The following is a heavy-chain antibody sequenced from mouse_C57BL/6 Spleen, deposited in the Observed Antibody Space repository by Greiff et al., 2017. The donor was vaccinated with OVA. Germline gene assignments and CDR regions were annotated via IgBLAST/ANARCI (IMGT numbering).Heavy chain of an antibody. CDR3: AIQDSSGYESAY. J-gene: IGHJ3*01. Sequence: VQLQQSGPGLVQPSQSLSITCTVSGFSLTSYGVHWVRQSPGKGLEWLGVIWSGGSAAYNAAFISRLSISKDNSKSQVFFKMNSLQADDTAIYYCAIQDSSGYESAYWGKGTLVTVSA. D-gene: IGHD3-2*02. CDR2: IWSGGSA. CDR1: GFSLTSYG. V-gene: IGHV2-2*01.